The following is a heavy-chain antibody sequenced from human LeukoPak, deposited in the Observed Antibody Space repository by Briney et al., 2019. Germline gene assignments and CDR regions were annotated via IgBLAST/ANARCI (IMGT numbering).Heavy chain of an antibody. Sequence: AGGSLRLSCAASGFTFSSYEMNWVRQAPGKGLEWVSYISSSGSTIYYADSVKGRFTISRDNSKNTLYLQMDNLSVDDTAVFYCVNGESFYGDYGFDYWGQGTLVTVSS. CDR1: GFTFSSYE. V-gene: IGHV3-48*03. D-gene: IGHD4-17*01. CDR3: VNGESFYGDYGFDY. J-gene: IGHJ4*02. CDR2: ISSSGSTI.